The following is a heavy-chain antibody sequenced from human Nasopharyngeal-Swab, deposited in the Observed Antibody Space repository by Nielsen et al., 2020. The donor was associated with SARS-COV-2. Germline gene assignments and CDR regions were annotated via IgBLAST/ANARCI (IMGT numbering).Heavy chain of an antibody. D-gene: IGHD3-3*01. J-gene: IGHJ6*02. CDR3: AKEESSYDFWSGYVTNYYYNGMDV. Sequence: WIRPPPGKGLEWVSAISSGGGGTYYADSVKGRFTISRDNSKRTLYLQMNSLRAEDTAVYYCAKEESSYDFWSGYVTNYYYNGMDVWGQGTTVTVSS. CDR2: ISSGGGGT. V-gene: IGHV3-23*01.